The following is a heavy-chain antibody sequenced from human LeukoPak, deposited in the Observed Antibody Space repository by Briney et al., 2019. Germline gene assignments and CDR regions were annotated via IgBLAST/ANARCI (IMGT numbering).Heavy chain of an antibody. J-gene: IGHJ4*02. Sequence: GESLKISCATSGYRFTNYWIGWVRQMPGKGLEFMGIINPGDSDTRYSPSLQGQVTISADKSISTAYLQWSSLKASDTAMYYCARLGTDRDGYNFVDYWGQGTLVTVSS. CDR1: GYRFTNYW. CDR2: INPGDSDT. D-gene: IGHD5-24*01. CDR3: ARLGTDRDGYNFVDY. V-gene: IGHV5-51*01.